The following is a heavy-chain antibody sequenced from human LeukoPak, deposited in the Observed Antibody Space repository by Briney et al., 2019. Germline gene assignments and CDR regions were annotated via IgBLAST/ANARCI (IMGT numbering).Heavy chain of an antibody. V-gene: IGHV1-46*01. CDR3: ARIRDGYNDAYDL. Sequence: GASVKVSCKASGYTFTSYYMHWVRQAPGQGLEWMGLINPTGGSTGYAQKFQGRVTMTRDTSTSTVYMELSSLRSEDTAIYYCARIRDGYNDAYDLWGQGTVVTVPS. CDR2: INPTGGST. CDR1: GYTFTSYY. D-gene: IGHD5-24*01. J-gene: IGHJ3*01.